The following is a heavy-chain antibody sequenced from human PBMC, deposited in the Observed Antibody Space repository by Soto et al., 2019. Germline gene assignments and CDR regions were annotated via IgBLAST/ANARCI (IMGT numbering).Heavy chain of an antibody. J-gene: IGHJ4*02. Sequence: GGSLRLSCAASGFTFSSYAMSWVRQAPGKGLEWVSAISGSGGSTYYADSVKGRFTISRDNSKNTLYLQMNSLRAEDTAVSYCADSGTDMVRGVIITGPLFDYWGQGTLVTVSS. D-gene: IGHD3-10*01. CDR3: ADSGTDMVRGVIITGPLFDY. CDR2: ISGSGGST. CDR1: GFTFSSYA. V-gene: IGHV3-23*01.